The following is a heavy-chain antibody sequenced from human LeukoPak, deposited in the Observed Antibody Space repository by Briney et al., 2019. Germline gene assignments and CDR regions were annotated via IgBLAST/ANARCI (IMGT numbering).Heavy chain of an antibody. Sequence: PGGSLRLSCEASGFTFSTHAMTWVRQAPGKGLEWVSAISGSGGSTYYADSVKGRLTVSRDNPRNTLYMEMNSLRDEDTAVYYCAVMHRYYDGSGYWVQWGQGTLVTVSS. CDR3: AVMHRYYDGSGYWVQ. J-gene: IGHJ4*02. CDR2: ISGSGGST. D-gene: IGHD3-22*01. CDR1: GFTFSTHA. V-gene: IGHV3-23*01.